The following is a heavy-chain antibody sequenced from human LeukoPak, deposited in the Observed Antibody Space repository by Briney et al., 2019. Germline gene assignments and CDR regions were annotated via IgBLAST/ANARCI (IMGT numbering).Heavy chain of an antibody. CDR2: MYIRGST. J-gene: IGHJ2*01. CDR1: GGSISNFY. CDR3: ARAGIAVAGDWYFDL. Sequence: SETLSLTCTVSGGSISNFYWSWIRQAAGKGLEWIGRMYIRGSTYYNPSLKSRVTISVDTSKNQFSLKLSSVTAADTAVYYCARAGIAVAGDWYFDLWGRGALVTVSS. D-gene: IGHD6-19*01. V-gene: IGHV4-4*07.